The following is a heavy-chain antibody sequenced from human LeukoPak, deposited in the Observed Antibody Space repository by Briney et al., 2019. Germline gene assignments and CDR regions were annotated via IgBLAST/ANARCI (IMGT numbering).Heavy chain of an antibody. CDR1: GGSISSSSYY. CDR2: IYHNGVT. V-gene: IGHV4-39*07. D-gene: IGHD2-2*01. CDR3: GRSYHDDAWAAFDM. J-gene: IGHJ3*02. Sequence: SEALSLTCTVSGGSISSSSYYWGWIRQPPGKGLEWIVSIYHNGVTFSNASLRSRLSISVDTSKNQFSLRLSSVTAADTAVYYCGRSYHDDAWAAFDMWGQGTVVTISS.